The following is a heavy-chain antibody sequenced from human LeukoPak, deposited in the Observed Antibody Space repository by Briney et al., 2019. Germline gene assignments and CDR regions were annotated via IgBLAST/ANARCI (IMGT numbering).Heavy chain of an antibody. CDR3: SRSAQKNNYYYYRAV. CDR2: ISGSGGST. J-gene: IGHJ6*03. CDR1: GFTFSSYA. Sequence: GGSLRLSCAASGFTFSSYAMSWVRQAPGKGLEWVSAISGSGGSTYYADSVKGRFTISRDNSKNTLYLQMNSLRAEDTAVYYCSRSAQKNNYYYYRAVGGKGPRFTIP. V-gene: IGHV3-23*01.